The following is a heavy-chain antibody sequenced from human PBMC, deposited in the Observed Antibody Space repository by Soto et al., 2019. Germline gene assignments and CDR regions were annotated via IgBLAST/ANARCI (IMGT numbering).Heavy chain of an antibody. CDR3: ARGGVAARPLSFDY. D-gene: IGHD6-6*01. J-gene: IGHJ4*02. Sequence: SETLSLTCTVSGGSISSYYWSWIRQPPGKGLEWIGYIYYSGSTNYNPSLKSRVTISVDTSKNQFSLKLSSVTAADTAVYYCARGGVAARPLSFDYWGQGTLVTVSS. CDR1: GGSISSYY. V-gene: IGHV4-59*01. CDR2: IYYSGST.